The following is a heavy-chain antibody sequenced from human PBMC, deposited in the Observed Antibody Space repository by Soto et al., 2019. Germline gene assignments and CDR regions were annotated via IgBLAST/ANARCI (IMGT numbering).Heavy chain of an antibody. V-gene: IGHV4-4*01. CDR3: ATQTLSYAWGV. Sequence: QVQLQESGPGLVKSSETLSLTCAVSGGPITTTTWWAWLRLPPGKGLVVIGELHHDGTTNYNPSLVSRITVSPVKSNNCFSLKLTSVTAAHTAILCCATQTLSYAWGVWARGTTVTVSS. CDR2: LHHDGTT. J-gene: IGHJ6*02. CDR1: GGPITTTTW. D-gene: IGHD3-16*01.